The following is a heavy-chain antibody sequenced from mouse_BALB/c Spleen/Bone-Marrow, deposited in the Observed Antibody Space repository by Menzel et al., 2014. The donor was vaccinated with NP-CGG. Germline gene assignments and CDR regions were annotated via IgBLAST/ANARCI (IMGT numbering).Heavy chain of an antibody. CDR1: GFTFSSYT. CDR3: TRSYYRYDEEAWFAY. CDR2: ISSGGSYT. J-gene: IGHJ3*01. Sequence: EVHLVESGGGLVTPGGSLKLSCAASGFTFSSYTMSWVRQTPEKRLEWVATISSGGSYTYYPDSVKGRFTISRDNAKNTLYLQKSSLKSEDTAMYYCTRSYYRYDEEAWFAYWGQGTLVTVSA. D-gene: IGHD2-14*01. V-gene: IGHV5-6-4*01.